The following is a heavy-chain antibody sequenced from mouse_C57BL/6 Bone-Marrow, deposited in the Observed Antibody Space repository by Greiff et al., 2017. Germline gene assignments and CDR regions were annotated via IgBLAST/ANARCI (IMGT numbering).Heavy chain of an antibody. CDR3: VRHVELRGWFAY. D-gene: IGHD1-3*01. V-gene: IGHV5-6*01. CDR2: ISSGGSYT. Sequence: VQLKESGGDLVKPGGSLKLSCAASGFTFSSYGMSWVRQTPDKRLEWVATISSGGSYTYYPDSVKGRFTISRDNAKNTLYLQMSSLKSEDTAMYYCVRHVELRGWFAYWGQGTLVTVSA. J-gene: IGHJ3*01. CDR1: GFTFSSYG.